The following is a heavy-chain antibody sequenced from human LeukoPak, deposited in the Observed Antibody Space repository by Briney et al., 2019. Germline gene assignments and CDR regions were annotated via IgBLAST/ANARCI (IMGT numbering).Heavy chain of an antibody. CDR2: ISSSGSTI. CDR3: ARPVVAATTPDTFDI. Sequence: GGSLRLSCAASGFIFRSYEMNWVRQAPGKGLEWVSYISSSGSTIYYADSVKGRFTMSRDNAKNSLYLQMNSLRAEDTAVYYCARPVVAATTPDTFDIWGQGTMVTVSS. CDR1: GFIFRSYE. V-gene: IGHV3-48*03. J-gene: IGHJ3*02. D-gene: IGHD2-15*01.